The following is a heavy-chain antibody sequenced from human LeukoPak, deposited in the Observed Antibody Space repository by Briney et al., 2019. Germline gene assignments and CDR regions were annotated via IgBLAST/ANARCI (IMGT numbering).Heavy chain of an antibody. Sequence: GRSLRLSCAAPGFTFSSYGMHWVRQAPGKGLEWVAVISYDGSNKYYADSVKGRFTISRDNSKNTLYLQMNSLRAEDTAVYYCAKTRGYSYGHGFDYWGQGTLATVSS. CDR1: GFTFSSYG. CDR3: AKTRGYSYGHGFDY. J-gene: IGHJ4*02. V-gene: IGHV3-30*18. D-gene: IGHD5-18*01. CDR2: ISYDGSNK.